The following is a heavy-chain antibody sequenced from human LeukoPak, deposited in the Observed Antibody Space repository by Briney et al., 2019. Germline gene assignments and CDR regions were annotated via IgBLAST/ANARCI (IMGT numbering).Heavy chain of an antibody. V-gene: IGHV3-7*01. D-gene: IGHD2-15*01. Sequence: GGSLRLSCAASGFTFSNYWMTWVRQAPGKGLEWVANIKEEGSEKYYVDSVKGRFTISRDNAKNSLYLQMNSLRAEETAVYYCARSTWRYSLDFWGQGTLVSVSS. CDR2: IKEEGSEK. CDR1: GFTFSNYW. J-gene: IGHJ4*02. CDR3: ARSTWRYSLDF.